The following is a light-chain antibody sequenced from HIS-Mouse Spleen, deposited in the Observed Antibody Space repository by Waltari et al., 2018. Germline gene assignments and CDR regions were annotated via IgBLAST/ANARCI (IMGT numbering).Light chain of an antibody. CDR1: SSDVGGYNY. CDR3: SSYTSSSTLV. Sequence: QSALTQPASVSGSPGQSITISCTGTSSDVGGYNYVSWYQQHPGKAPKPMIYDVSNRPSVVSNRFSGSKSGNTASLTISGLQAEDEADYYCSSYTSSSTLVFGTGTKVTVL. CDR2: DVS. V-gene: IGLV2-14*03. J-gene: IGLJ1*01.